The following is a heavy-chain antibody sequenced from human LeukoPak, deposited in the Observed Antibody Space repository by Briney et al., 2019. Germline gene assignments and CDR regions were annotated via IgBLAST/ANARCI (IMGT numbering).Heavy chain of an antibody. J-gene: IGHJ5*02. CDR3: ARGRSIAARPDWFDP. V-gene: IGHV1-8*03. CDR2: MNPNSGNT. CDR1: GYTFTSYD. D-gene: IGHD6-6*01. Sequence: ASVKVSCKASGYTFTSYDINWVRQATGQGLEWMGWMNPNSGNTGYAQKFQGRVTITRNTSISTAYMELSSLRSEDTAVYYCARGRSIAARPDWFDPWGQGTQVTVPS.